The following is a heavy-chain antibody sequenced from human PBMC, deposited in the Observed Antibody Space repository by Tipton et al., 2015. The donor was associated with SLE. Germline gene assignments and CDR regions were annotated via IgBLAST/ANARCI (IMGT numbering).Heavy chain of an antibody. D-gene: IGHD6-13*01. J-gene: IGHJ6*03. V-gene: IGHV3-48*03. CDR1: GFTFSNYA. CDR2: ISNTGATI. CDR3: ARDGPRMATTGSDYYHYYMDV. Sequence: SLRLSCAASGFTFSNYAINWVRQAPGKGLEWVSYISNTGATIYYADSVKGRFTVSRDNDKNSLYLQMNGLRAEDTAVYYCARDGPRMATTGSDYYHYYMDVWGKGTTVTVSS.